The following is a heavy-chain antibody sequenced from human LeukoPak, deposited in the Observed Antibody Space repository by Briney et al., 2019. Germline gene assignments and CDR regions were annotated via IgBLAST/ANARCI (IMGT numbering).Heavy chain of an antibody. CDR1: GFTFSSYG. CDR2: IWYDGSNK. V-gene: IGHV3-33*06. J-gene: IGHJ4*02. CDR3: AKGSDGTRFVDY. D-gene: IGHD3-10*01. Sequence: GGSLRLSCAASGFTFSSYGMHWVRQAPGKGLEWVAVIWYDGSNKYYADSVKGRFTISRDNSKNTLYLQMNSLRAEDTAVYYCAKGSDGTRFVDYWGQGTLVPVSS.